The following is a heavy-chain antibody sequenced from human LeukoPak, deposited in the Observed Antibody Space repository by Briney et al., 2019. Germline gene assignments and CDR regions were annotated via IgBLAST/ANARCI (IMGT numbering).Heavy chain of an antibody. D-gene: IGHD6-25*01. Sequence: GEALKISCKGSGYSFTSYSIGWGRHTRGKGLEWMGIMYPGDYDTRYCPAFLGQVTISADKSISTAYLQWSSLKASDNAMYYCARQSRSSSSENGMDVWGQGTTVTVSS. CDR1: GYSFTSYS. CDR2: MYPGDYDT. V-gene: IGHV5-51*01. CDR3: ARQSRSSSSENGMDV. J-gene: IGHJ6*02.